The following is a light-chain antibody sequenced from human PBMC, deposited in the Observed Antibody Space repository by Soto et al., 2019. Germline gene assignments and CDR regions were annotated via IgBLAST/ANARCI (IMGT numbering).Light chain of an antibody. Sequence: EIVMTQSPATLSVSPGERATLSCRASQSVSSNLAWYQQKPGQAPRLLIYGASTRATGIPARFSGSGAGTEVTLTINSLQSEEFAVYYCKQYNNWPLWTFGQGTKVEIK. J-gene: IGKJ1*01. V-gene: IGKV3-15*01. CDR1: QSVSSN. CDR3: KQYNNWPLWT. CDR2: GAS.